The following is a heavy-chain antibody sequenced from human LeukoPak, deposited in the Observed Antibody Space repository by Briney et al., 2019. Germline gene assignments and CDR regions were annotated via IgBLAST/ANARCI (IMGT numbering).Heavy chain of an antibody. D-gene: IGHD1-26*01. CDR3: ARDVATTHYFDY. CDR2: IFYSGST. V-gene: IGHV4-31*03. CDR1: RGSISNGGCY. J-gene: IGHJ4*02. Sequence: TSETLSLTCTVSRGSISNGGCYWSWIRQHPGKGLEWIGYIFYSGSTYYNPSLKSRLTVSIDTSKNQFSLKLSSVTAADTAVYYCARDVATTHYFDYWSQGTLVTVSS.